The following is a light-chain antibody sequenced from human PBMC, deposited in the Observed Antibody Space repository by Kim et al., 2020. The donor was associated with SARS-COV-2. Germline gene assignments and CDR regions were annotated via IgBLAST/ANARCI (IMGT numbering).Light chain of an antibody. V-gene: IGKV3-20*01. J-gene: IGKJ1*01. Sequence: SPGERATSCCRASKSVSSTYLAWYQQRPGQTPRLLIYGASRRATGIPDRFSGSGSGTDFTLTISRLEPEDFAVYYCQQYGRSLWTFGQGTKVDIK. CDR1: KSVSSTY. CDR3: QQYGRSLWT. CDR2: GAS.